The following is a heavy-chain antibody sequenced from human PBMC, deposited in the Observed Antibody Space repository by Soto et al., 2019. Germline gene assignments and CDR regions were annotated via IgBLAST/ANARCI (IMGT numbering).Heavy chain of an antibody. Sequence: SVKVSCKASGGTFSSYAISWVRQAPGQGLEWMGGIIPIFGTANYAQKFQGRVTITADESTSTAYMELSSLRSEDTAVYYCARARSEYYYDSSGSRFDIWGQGTMVTV. CDR1: GGTFSSYA. J-gene: IGHJ3*02. D-gene: IGHD3-22*01. CDR3: ARARSEYYYDSSGSRFDI. CDR2: IIPIFGTA. V-gene: IGHV1-69*13.